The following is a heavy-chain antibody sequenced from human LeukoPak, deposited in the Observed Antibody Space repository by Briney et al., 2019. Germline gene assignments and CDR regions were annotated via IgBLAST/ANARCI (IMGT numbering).Heavy chain of an antibody. CDR2: IYYSGGT. CDR3: ARHYEIKNRYYFDY. J-gene: IGHJ4*02. D-gene: IGHD3-9*01. CDR1: GGSISSYY. Sequence: SETLSLTCTVSGGSISSYYWSWIRQPPGKGLEWIGYIYYSGGTNYNPSLKSRVTISVDTSKNQFSLKLSSVTAADTAVYHCARHYEIKNRYYFDYWGQGTLVTVSS. V-gene: IGHV4-59*01.